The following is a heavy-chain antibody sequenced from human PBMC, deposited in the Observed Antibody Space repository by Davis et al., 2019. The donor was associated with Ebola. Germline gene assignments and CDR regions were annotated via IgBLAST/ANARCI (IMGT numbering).Heavy chain of an antibody. D-gene: IGHD1-1*01. V-gene: IGHV3-33*08. CDR1: GFTFSSYS. CDR2: IWFDGSKT. Sequence: PGGSLRLSCAASGFTFSSYSMNWVRQAPGKGLDWVAVIWFDGSKTYYADSVKGRFTTSRDDSKNTLYLQMNSLRAEDTAVYYCARDLGNWNDGTARFDPWGQGTLVTVSS. CDR3: ARDLGNWNDGTARFDP. J-gene: IGHJ5*02.